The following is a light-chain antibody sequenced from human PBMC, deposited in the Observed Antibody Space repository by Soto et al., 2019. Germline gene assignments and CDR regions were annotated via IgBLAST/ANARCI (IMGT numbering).Light chain of an antibody. V-gene: IGKV1-12*01. Sequence: DIHMTQSPSTVSASVGDSVTITCRASQSVRNWLAWYQQKPGRAPKLLIYEASSLQSGVPSRISGSGSGTDFTLTISSLQPEDFATYYCQQANSFPITFGQGTRLEIK. J-gene: IGKJ5*01. CDR3: QQANSFPIT. CDR2: EAS. CDR1: QSVRNW.